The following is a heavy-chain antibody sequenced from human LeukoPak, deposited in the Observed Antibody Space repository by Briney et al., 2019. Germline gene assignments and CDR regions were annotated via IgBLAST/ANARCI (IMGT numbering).Heavy chain of an antibody. CDR1: GYSFTSYW. CDR3: AAGMAARGKYYFDY. V-gene: IGHV5-51*01. CDR2: IYPGDSDT. J-gene: IGHJ4*02. Sequence: GESLQISCKGSGYSFTSYWIGWVRQLPGKGLEWMGIIYPGDSDTRYSPPFQGQVTISADKSISTACLQWSSLKASDTAMYYCAAGMAARGKYYFDYWGQGTLVTVSS. D-gene: IGHD6-13*01.